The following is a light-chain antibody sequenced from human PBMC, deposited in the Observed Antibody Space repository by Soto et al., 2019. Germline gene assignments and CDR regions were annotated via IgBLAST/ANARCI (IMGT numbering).Light chain of an antibody. Sequence: QSVLTQPPSASGTPGQRVTISRSGSSSNIGSNTVNWYQQLPGTAPRLLIYATNQRPSGVPDRFSGSKSGTSASLAISGLQSEDEADYYCAPWDDSLNGPVFGGGTKVTVL. CDR1: SSNIGSNT. CDR2: ATN. V-gene: IGLV1-44*01. J-gene: IGLJ3*02. CDR3: APWDDSLNGPV.